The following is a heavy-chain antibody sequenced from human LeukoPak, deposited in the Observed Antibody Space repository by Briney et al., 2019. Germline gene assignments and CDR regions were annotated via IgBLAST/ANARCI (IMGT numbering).Heavy chain of an antibody. CDR3: ARGLVLSFDY. CDR2: IWYDGSNK. Sequence: GGSLRLSCAASGFTFSRYAMHWVRQAPGKGLEGVAIIWYDGSNKNYVDSVKGRFTISRDNGKNTLYLQMNSLRAEDTAVYYCARGLVLSFDYWGQGTLVTVSS. J-gene: IGHJ4*02. CDR1: GFTFSRYA. V-gene: IGHV3-33*01.